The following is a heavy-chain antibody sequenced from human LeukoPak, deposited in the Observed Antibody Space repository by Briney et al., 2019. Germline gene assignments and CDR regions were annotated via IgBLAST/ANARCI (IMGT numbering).Heavy chain of an antibody. Sequence: GGTLRLSCAASGFTFSSHGMSWVRQAPGKGLEWVSTISGSGDNTYYADSVKGRFTISRDNSKNTLYLQMNSLRAEDTAVYYCAKAVTYTMIETPEIDYWGQGTLVTVSS. D-gene: IGHD3-22*01. J-gene: IGHJ4*02. CDR2: ISGSGDNT. CDR1: GFTFSSHG. CDR3: AKAVTYTMIETPEIDY. V-gene: IGHV3-23*01.